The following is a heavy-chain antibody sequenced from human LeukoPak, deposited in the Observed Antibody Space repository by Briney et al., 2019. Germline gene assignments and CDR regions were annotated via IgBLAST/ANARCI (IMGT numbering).Heavy chain of an antibody. CDR1: GFTFSSYA. V-gene: IGHV3-23*01. CDR3: ARDTSLIAARPHFDY. Sequence: GGSLRLSCAASGFTFSSYAMSWVRQAPGKGLEWVSAISGSGGSTYYADSVKGRFTISRDNSKNSLYLQTNSLRAEDTAVYYCARDTSLIAARPHFDYWGQGTLVTVSS. CDR2: ISGSGGST. J-gene: IGHJ4*02. D-gene: IGHD6-6*01.